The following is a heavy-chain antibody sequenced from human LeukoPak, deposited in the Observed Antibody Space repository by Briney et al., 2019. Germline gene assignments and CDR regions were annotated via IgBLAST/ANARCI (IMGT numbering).Heavy chain of an antibody. CDR2: IYYSGST. CDR3: ARVGLGIGGWVDWYFDL. CDR1: GGSICSYY. J-gene: IGHJ2*01. D-gene: IGHD7-27*01. Sequence: SETLSLTRTVSGGSICSYYWSWIRQPPGKGLEWIGYIYYSGSTNYNPSLKSRVTISVDTSKNQFSLKLSSVTAADTAVYYCARVGLGIGGWVDWYFDLWGRGTLVTVSS. V-gene: IGHV4-59*01.